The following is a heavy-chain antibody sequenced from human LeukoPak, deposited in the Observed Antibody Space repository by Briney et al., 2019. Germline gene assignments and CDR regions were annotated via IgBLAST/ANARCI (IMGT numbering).Heavy chain of an antibody. CDR3: ARGHGYSGSYYPSNYYYYMDV. CDR2: ISSSSSTI. J-gene: IGHJ6*03. D-gene: IGHD1-26*01. CDR1: GFTFSSYS. Sequence: PGGSLRLSCAASGFTFSSYSMNWVRQAPGRGLEGVSYISSSSSTIYYADSVKGRFTISRDNAKNSLYLQMNSLRAEDTAVYYCARGHGYSGSYYPSNYYYYMDVWGKGTTVTVSS. V-gene: IGHV3-48*01.